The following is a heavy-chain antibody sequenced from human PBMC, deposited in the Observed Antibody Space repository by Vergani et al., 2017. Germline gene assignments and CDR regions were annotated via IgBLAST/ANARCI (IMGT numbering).Heavy chain of an antibody. CDR3: ATFGGVIGTG. D-gene: IGHD3-16*02. V-gene: IGHV3-30*02. CDR1: GSTFSSYG. CDR2: IRYDGSNK. Sequence: QVQLVESGGGVVQPGGSLRLSCAASGSTFSSYGMHWVRQVPGKGLEWVAFIRYDGSNKYYADSVKGRFTISRDNSKNTLYLQMNSLRAEDTAVYYCATFGGVIGTGRGQGTLVTVSS. J-gene: IGHJ4*02.